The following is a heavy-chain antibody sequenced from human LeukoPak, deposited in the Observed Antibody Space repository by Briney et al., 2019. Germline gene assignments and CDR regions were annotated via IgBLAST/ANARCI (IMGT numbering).Heavy chain of an antibody. Sequence: GGSLRLSCAASGFTFIDYAMTWVRQAPGKGLEWVSVISADSATTFYADSVKGRFTISRDNAKNTVFLQMSSLRAEDTALYYCARKSASGNYPLDYWGQGTLVTVSS. J-gene: IGHJ4*02. CDR3: ARKSASGNYPLDY. CDR1: GFTFIDYA. D-gene: IGHD3-10*01. CDR2: ISADSATT. V-gene: IGHV3-23*01.